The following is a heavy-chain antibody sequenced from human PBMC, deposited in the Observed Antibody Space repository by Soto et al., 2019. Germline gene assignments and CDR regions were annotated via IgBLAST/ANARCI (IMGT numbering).Heavy chain of an antibody. CDR3: TRASSDRNHMEV. CDR2: ITESGGDT. Sequence: GSRILSCSASGFTFVNFVMRWVRQTPGKGLEWFSTITESGGDTYYTDSVKGRFTISRDNSKNTLYLQMTSLRAEDTALYYCTRASSDRNHMEVWGPGTTVTVSS. V-gene: IGHV3-23*01. CDR1: GFTFVNFV. J-gene: IGHJ6*02.